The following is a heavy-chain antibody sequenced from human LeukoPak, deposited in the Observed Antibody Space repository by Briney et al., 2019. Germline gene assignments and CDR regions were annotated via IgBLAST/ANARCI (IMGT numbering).Heavy chain of an antibody. Sequence: PSETLSLTCTLSGGSISSRSYYWGWIRQPPGKGLEWIGTIHYRGSTFYNPSLKSRVTISVDTSKIQSSLKLSSVTASDTAVYYCASLGGYCSSVSCYQYFDLWGRGTLVTVSS. J-gene: IGHJ2*01. CDR2: IHYRGST. D-gene: IGHD2-2*01. CDR3: ASLGGYCSSVSCYQYFDL. CDR1: GGSISSRSYY. V-gene: IGHV4-39*01.